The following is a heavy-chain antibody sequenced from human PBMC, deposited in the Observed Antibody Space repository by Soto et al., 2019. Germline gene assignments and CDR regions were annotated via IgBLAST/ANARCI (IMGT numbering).Heavy chain of an antibody. D-gene: IGHD6-19*01. CDR2: LSYNGGT. CDR1: LDSTINSY. V-gene: IGHV4-59*12. J-gene: IGHJ4*02. Sequence: LXLTCTVSLDSTINSYWSWIRQAPGKGPEWLGYLSYNGGTNHNPSLQGRATMSVDTSQNRFSLNLSSVTAADTAVYYCARLTVAGTRPGDYWGQGTLVTVSS. CDR3: ARLTVAGTRPGDY.